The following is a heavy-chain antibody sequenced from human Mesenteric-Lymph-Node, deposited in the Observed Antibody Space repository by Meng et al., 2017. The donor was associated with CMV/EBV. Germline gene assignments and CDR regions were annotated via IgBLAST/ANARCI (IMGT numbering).Heavy chain of an antibody. V-gene: IGHV3-7*01. CDR3: ARDQVVVVVAATRGSYYYYGMDV. Sequence: GESLKISCAASGFTFSSYWMSWVRQAPGKGLEWVANIKQDGSEKYYVDSVKGRFTISRDNAKNSLYLQMNSLRAEETAVYYCARDQVVVVVAATRGSYYYYGMDVWGQGTTVTVSS. J-gene: IGHJ6*02. CDR1: GFTFSSYW. CDR2: IKQDGSEK. D-gene: IGHD2-15*01.